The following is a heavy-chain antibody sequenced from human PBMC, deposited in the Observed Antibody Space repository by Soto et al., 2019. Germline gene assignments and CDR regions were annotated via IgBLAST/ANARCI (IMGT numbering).Heavy chain of an antibody. CDR1: GYTFTSYY. V-gene: IGHV1-46*01. Sequence: QVQLVQSGAEVKKPGASVKVSCNASGYTFTSYYMHWVRQAPGQGLEWMGVINTGGVSTNYAQKFQDRLTVTSDTSTSTVHMELSSLRSEDTAVYFCARGGNGDIVGYWHFDLWGRGTLVAVSS. CDR2: INTGGVST. J-gene: IGHJ2*01. D-gene: IGHD4-17*01. CDR3: ARGGNGDIVGYWHFDL.